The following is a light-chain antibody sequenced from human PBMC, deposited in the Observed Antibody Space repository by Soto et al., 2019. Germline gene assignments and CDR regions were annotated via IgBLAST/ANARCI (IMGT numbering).Light chain of an antibody. CDR1: SRAVGGYNY. CDR3: SSYTSSRTYV. J-gene: IGLJ1*01. V-gene: IGLV2-14*03. CDR2: DVS. Sequence: QSVLTQPAPLSGSPGQSIALSCTGTSRAVGGYNYVSWYQHHPGKTPKLMICDVSNRPSGVSNRFSGSKSGNTASLTISGLQAEDEAEYYCSSYTSSRTYVFGTGTKVTVL.